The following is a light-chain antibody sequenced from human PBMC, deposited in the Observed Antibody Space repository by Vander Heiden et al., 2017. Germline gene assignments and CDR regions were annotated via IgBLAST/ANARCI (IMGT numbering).Light chain of an antibody. Sequence: IPMSQSTSPLSASVGDRVTITCRASQSISSYLNWYQQKPGKAPKLLIYAASSLQSGVPSRFSGSGSGTDFTLTISSLQPEDFATYYCQQSYSTPLTFGGGTKVEIK. CDR1: QSISSY. J-gene: IGKJ4*01. V-gene: IGKV1-39*01. CDR2: AAS. CDR3: QQSYSTPLT.